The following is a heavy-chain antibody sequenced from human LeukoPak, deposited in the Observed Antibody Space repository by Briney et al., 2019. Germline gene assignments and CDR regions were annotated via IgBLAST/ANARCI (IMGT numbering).Heavy chain of an antibody. CDR1: GFTFSNAW. CDR3: ARARIDY. V-gene: IGHV3-7*04. CDR2: IKEDGGEK. D-gene: IGHD1-14*01. J-gene: IGHJ4*02. Sequence: GGSLRLSCAASGFTFSNAWMSWVRQAPGKGLEWVATIKEDGGEKYYVDSLRGRFTISRDNAKNSLYLQMTSLTVEDTAVYYCARARIDYWGQGTLVIVSS.